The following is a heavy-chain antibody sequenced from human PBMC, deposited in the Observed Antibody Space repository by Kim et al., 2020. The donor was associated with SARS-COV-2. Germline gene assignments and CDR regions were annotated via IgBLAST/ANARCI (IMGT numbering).Heavy chain of an antibody. Sequence: LSLTCAASGFTFNKYNMTWVRQSPGQGLEWVSLVTSSGNYVNYADSVKGRFTISRDNAKNSLFLQMSNLTPDDTAVYYCARGVEYGFDYWGRGGQVTVSS. V-gene: IGHV3-21*01. CDR1: GFTFNKYN. D-gene: IGHD4-17*01. CDR3: ARGVEYGFDY. CDR2: VTSSGNYV. J-gene: IGHJ4*02.